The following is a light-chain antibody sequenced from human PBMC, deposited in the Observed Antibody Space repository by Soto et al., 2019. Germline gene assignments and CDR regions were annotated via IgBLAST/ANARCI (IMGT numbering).Light chain of an antibody. CDR2: AAS. Sequence: DIQLTQSPSSLSASVGDRVTITCRARQSITSYLNWYQQKPGKAPKLLIYAASSLQSGVPSRFSGSGSGTDFILTITSLQPEDFATYYCQQSFSTPMFTFGQGTKLEIK. CDR3: QQSFSTPMFT. CDR1: QSITSY. V-gene: IGKV1-39*01. J-gene: IGKJ2*01.